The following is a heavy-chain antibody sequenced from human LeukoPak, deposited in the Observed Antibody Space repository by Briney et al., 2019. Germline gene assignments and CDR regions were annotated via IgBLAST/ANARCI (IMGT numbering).Heavy chain of an antibody. J-gene: IGHJ3*02. CDR1: GGTFSSYA. CDR2: IIPILGIA. Sequence: GASVKVSCTASGGTFSSYAISWVRQAPGQGLEWMGRIIPILGIANYAQKFQGRVTITADKSTSTAYMELSSLRSEDTAVYYCARLIVGATAPFDIWGQGTMVTVSS. CDR3: ARLIVGATAPFDI. V-gene: IGHV1-69*04. D-gene: IGHD1-26*01.